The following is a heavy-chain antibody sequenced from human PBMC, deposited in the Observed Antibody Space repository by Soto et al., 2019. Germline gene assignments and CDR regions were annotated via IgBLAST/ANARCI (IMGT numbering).Heavy chain of an antibody. D-gene: IGHD4-4*01. CDR3: ARDDDFSDNGFDH. V-gene: IGHV3-33*01. CDR1: GFTFSRYG. Sequence: QVHLVESGGGVVQPGRSLRLSCAASGFTFSRYGMHWVRQAPGKGLEWLAVILADDSDRDYADSVKGRFSISRDNSKNSLYLQMNSLRAEDTSVYYCARDDDFSDNGFDHWGQGTLFTVSS. J-gene: IGHJ5*02. CDR2: ILADDSDR.